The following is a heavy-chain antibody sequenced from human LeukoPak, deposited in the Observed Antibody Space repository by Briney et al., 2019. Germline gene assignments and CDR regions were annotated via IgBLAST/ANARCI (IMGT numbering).Heavy chain of an antibody. CDR2: MYYSGST. CDR3: ARGGSIVGATPHDTFDI. J-gene: IGHJ3*02. V-gene: IGHV4-59*01. Sequence: SETLSLTCTVSGGAISFYYWSWIRQPPGKGLDWIANMYYSGSTNYNPSLKSRVSISVDTSKNQFSLKLTSVTAADTAVYYCARGGSIVGATPHDTFDIWGQGTMVTVSS. D-gene: IGHD1-26*01. CDR1: GGAISFYY.